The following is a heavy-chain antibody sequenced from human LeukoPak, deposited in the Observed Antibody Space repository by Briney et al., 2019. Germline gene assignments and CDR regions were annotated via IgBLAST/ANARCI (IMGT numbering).Heavy chain of an antibody. V-gene: IGHV1-2*02. CDR1: GYTFTGYY. CDR2: INPNSGGT. CDR3: ARDYALLWFGELLSTYFDY. D-gene: IGHD3-10*01. J-gene: IGHJ4*02. Sequence: GASVKVSCKASGYTFTGYYMHWVRQAPGQGLEWMGWINPNSGGTNYAQKFQGRVTMTRDTSISTAYMGLSRLRSDDTAVYYCARDYALLWFGELLSTYFDYWGQGTLVTVSS.